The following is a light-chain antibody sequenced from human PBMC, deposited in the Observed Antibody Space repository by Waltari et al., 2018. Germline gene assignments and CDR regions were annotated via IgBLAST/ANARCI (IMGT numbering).Light chain of an antibody. V-gene: IGKV1D-13*01. CDR1: QGISSA. Sequence: AIHLTQSPSSLSASVGDRITITCRASQGISSALAWYQQKPGESPKFLIYDASSLQSGVPSRFSGSASGTDFTLTISSLQPDDSATYWCQTYNNYGTFGQGTKVEI. J-gene: IGKJ1*01. CDR2: DAS. CDR3: QTYNNYGT.